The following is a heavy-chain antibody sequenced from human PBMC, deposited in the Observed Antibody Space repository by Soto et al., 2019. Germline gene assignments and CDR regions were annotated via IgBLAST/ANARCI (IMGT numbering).Heavy chain of an antibody. Sequence: APTLVNPTHSLTLTCTFSGFSLSTSAVGVGCTRQPPAQTLELLALIYWNDDKRYSPSLKSRLTITKDTSKNQVVLTMTNMDPVDTATYYCAPQYYDFWSGYHGGYYGMDVWGQGTKVTVCS. D-gene: IGHD3-3*01. J-gene: IGHJ6*02. CDR2: IYWNDDK. CDR3: APQYYDFWSGYHGGYYGMDV. V-gene: IGHV2-5*01. CDR1: GFSLSTSAVG.